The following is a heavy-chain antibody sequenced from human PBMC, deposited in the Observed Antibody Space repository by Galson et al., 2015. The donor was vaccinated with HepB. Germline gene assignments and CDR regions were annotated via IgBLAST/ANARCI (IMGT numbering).Heavy chain of an antibody. CDR1: GFTFSHYP. CDR3: ARDQGHHLVGATDVFDI. J-gene: IGHJ3*02. D-gene: IGHD1-26*01. Sequence: SLRLSCAASGFTFSHYPMHWVRQAPGKGLEWVAVISHDGSSIKNAGSVKGRFTISRDNSKNTLYLQMNSLRPEDTAVYYCARDQGHHLVGATDVFDIWGQGTLVTVSS. CDR2: ISHDGSSI. V-gene: IGHV3-30*01.